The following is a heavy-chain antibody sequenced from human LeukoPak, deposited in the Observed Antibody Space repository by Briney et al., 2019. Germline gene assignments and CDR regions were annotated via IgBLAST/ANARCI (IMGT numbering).Heavy chain of an antibody. CDR2: INPSDGGA. CDR3: ARDRELYSSSWYDLYYYYYGMDV. CDR1: GYTFTTHY. J-gene: IGHJ6*02. V-gene: IGHV1-46*01. Sequence: ASVKVSCKASGYTFTTHYIHWVRQAPGQGLEWMGIINPSDGGASYAQKFQGRLTMSRDTSTSTLYMELSSLRSEDTAIYYCARDRELYSSSWYDLYYYYYGMDVWGQGTTVTVSS. D-gene: IGHD6-13*01.